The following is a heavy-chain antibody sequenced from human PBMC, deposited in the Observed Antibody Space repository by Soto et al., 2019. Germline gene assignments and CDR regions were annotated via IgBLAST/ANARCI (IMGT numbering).Heavy chain of an antibody. CDR1: GGTFSSYA. V-gene: IGHV1-69*13. J-gene: IGHJ4*02. CDR3: ARDPGYCSGGSCYGY. D-gene: IGHD2-15*01. Sequence: SVKVSCKASGGTFSSYAISWVRQAPGQGLEWMGGIIPIFGTANYAQKFQGRVTITADESTSTAYMELSSLRSEDTAVYCCARDPGYCSGGSCYGYWGQGTLVTVSS. CDR2: IIPIFGTA.